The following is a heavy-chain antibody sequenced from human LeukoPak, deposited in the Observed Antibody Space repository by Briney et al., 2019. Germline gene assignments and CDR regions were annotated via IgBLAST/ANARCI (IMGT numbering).Heavy chain of an antibody. D-gene: IGHD5-18*01. CDR1: GFTFSSYG. J-gene: IGHJ6*02. Sequence: PGGSLRLSCAASGFTFSSYGMNWVRQAPGKGLEWVSSISSSSNYIYYADSVKGRFTISRDNAKNSLYLQMNSLRAEDTAVYYCARDKENTAMGYGMDVWGQGTTVTVSS. CDR3: ARDKENTAMGYGMDV. CDR2: ISSSSNYI. V-gene: IGHV3-21*01.